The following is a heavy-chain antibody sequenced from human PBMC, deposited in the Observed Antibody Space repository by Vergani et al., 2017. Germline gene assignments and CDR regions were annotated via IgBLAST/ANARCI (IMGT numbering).Heavy chain of an antibody. CDR3: ARSRIYYGAGSPDY. Sequence: QIQLQESGPGVVKPSETLSLTCHVFGVSVNSYYWSWIRQPPGKGLEWMGYVSFRGDTLYDPSVKGRMTISLNTSSNQFSLYLTSVTAADTAVYYCARSRIYYGAGSPDYWGQGTLVTVSS. D-gene: IGHD3-10*01. CDR1: GVSVNSYY. V-gene: IGHV4-59*02. CDR2: VSFRGDT. J-gene: IGHJ4*02.